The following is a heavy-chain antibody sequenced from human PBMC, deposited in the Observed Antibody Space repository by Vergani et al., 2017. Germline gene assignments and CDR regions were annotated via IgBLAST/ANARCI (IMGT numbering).Heavy chain of an antibody. D-gene: IGHD1-1*01. Sequence: EVQLLESGGNLVQPGGSLRLSCAASGFTFTNFAMTWVRQAPGEGLEWVGRIRNKANDYTTQYAASVKGRFTISRDDSKSYLYLQMNSLQTEDTALYYCVRVKGSNWNDHLYDIWGQGTLVTVPS. CDR2: IRNKANDYTT. V-gene: IGHV3-72*01. J-gene: IGHJ3*02. CDR1: GFTFTNFA. CDR3: VRVKGSNWNDHLYDI.